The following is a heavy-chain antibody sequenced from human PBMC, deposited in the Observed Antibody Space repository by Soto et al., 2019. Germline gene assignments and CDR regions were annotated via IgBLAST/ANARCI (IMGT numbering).Heavy chain of an antibody. CDR3: ARESAMSRNSYYYGMDV. CDR2: IWYDGSNK. D-gene: IGHD5-18*01. CDR1: GFTFSSYG. V-gene: IGHV3-33*01. Sequence: GGSLRLSCAASGFTFSSYGMHWVRQAPGKGLEWVAVIWYDGSNKYYADSVKGRFTISRDNSKNTLYLQMNSLRAEDTAVYYCARESAMSRNSYYYGMDVWGQGTTVTVSS. J-gene: IGHJ6*02.